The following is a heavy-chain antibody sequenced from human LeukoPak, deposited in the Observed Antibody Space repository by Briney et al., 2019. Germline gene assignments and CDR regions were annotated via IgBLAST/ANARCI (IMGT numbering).Heavy chain of an antibody. CDR1: GGTFSSYA. Sequence: ASVKVSCKASGGTFSSYAISWVRQAPGQGLEWMGGIIPIFGTANYAQKFQGRVTITADKSTSTAYMELSSLRSEDTAVYYCGRVVIYSGSYQVDYWGQGTLVTVSS. CDR3: GRVVIYSGSYQVDY. D-gene: IGHD1-26*01. J-gene: IGHJ4*02. CDR2: IIPIFGTA. V-gene: IGHV1-69*06.